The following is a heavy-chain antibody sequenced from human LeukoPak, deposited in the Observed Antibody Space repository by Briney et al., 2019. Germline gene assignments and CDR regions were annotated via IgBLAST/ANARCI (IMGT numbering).Heavy chain of an antibody. V-gene: IGHV3-7*01. J-gene: IGHJ6*03. CDR1: GFTFSSYW. D-gene: IGHD1-26*01. CDR2: IKQDGSEI. Sequence: PGGSLRLSCAASGFTFSSYWMSWVRQAPGKGLEWVANIKQDGSEIYYVDSVKGRFTISRDNAKNSLYLQMNSLRAEDTAVYYCARASRWELLNYYYYYMDVWGKGTTVTVSS. CDR3: ARASRWELLNYYYYYMDV.